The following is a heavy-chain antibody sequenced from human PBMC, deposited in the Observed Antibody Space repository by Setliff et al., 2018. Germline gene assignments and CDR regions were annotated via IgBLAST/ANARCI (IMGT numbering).Heavy chain of an antibody. CDR3: ARLPNYVWGSPVDY. V-gene: IGHV4-59*12. Sequence: SETLSLTCNVSGVSITTFYWTWIRQPPGKGLEWIGFITYSGSANYHPSLKSRVTISLDTSKNQFSLTLSSVTAADTAVYYCARLPNYVWGSPVDYWGQGTLVTVSS. CDR2: ITYSGSA. D-gene: IGHD3-16*01. CDR1: GVSITTFY. J-gene: IGHJ4*02.